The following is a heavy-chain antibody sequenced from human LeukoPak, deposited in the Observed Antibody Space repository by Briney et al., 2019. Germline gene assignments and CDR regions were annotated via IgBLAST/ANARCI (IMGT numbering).Heavy chain of an antibody. Sequence: SETLSLTCAVYGGSFSGYYWSWIRQPPGKGLEWIGEINHSGSTYYNPSLKSRVTISVDTSKNQFSLKLSSVTAADTAVYYCARRSTVTNWFDPWGQGTLVTVSS. V-gene: IGHV4-34*01. J-gene: IGHJ5*02. CDR1: GGSFSGYY. CDR2: INHSGST. D-gene: IGHD4-17*01. CDR3: ARRSTVTNWFDP.